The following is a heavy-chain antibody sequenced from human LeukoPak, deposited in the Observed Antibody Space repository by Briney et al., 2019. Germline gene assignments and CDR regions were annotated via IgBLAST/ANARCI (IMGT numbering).Heavy chain of an antibody. CDR1: GFTFSTFA. CDR2: ISGSGGGT. Sequence: GGSLRPSCAASGFTFSTFAMSWVRQAPGKGLEWVSAISGSGGGTYYADSVKGRLTISRDNSKNTLYLQMSSLRAEDTAVYYCAKAFSAYENWPPNWFDHWGQGTLVTVSS. CDR3: AKAFSAYENWPPNWFDH. J-gene: IGHJ5*02. D-gene: IGHD5-12*01. V-gene: IGHV3-23*01.